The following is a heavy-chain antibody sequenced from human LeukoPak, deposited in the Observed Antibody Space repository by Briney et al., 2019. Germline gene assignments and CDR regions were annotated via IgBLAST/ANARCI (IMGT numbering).Heavy chain of an antibody. D-gene: IGHD3-3*01. CDR2: IYTTGST. Sequence: SETLSLTCTVSGGSLSSGSYYWSWIRQPAWKGLEWIGRIYTTGSTNYNPSLKSRVTISVDTSKNQFSLKLSAVTAAATAVYYCARGYILRFLEAWFDPWGQGTLVTVSS. J-gene: IGHJ5*02. CDR1: GGSLSSGSYY. CDR3: ARGYILRFLEAWFDP. V-gene: IGHV4-61*02.